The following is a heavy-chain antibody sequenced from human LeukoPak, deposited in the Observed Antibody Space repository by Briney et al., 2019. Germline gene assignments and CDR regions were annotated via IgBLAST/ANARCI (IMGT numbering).Heavy chain of an antibody. V-gene: IGHV4-38-2*01. J-gene: IGHJ4*02. Sequence: SETLSLTCAVSDYSTSNGYYWGWIRQPPGKGLEWIGCVYHSGNTYHNPSLKSRVTISVDTSKNHFSLSLSSVTAADTAVFYCVRVTLSGVSDYWGQGALVTVSS. CDR2: VYHSGNT. CDR1: DYSTSNGYY. D-gene: IGHD3-22*01. CDR3: VRVTLSGVSDY.